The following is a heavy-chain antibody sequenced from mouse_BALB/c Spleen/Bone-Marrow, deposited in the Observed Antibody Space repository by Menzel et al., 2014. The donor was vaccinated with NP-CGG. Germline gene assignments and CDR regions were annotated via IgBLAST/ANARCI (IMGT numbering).Heavy chain of an antibody. CDR3: ARGYGNSAWFAY. CDR1: GYTFTSYW. J-gene: IGHJ3*01. V-gene: IGHV1S41*01. D-gene: IGHD2-10*02. Sequence: DLVKPGASVKLSCKASGYTFTSYWINWIKQRPRQGLEWIGRIAPGSGSTYYNEMFKGKATLTVDTSSSTAYIQLSSLSSGDSAVYFCARGYGNSAWFAYWGQGTLVTVSA. CDR2: IAPGSGST.